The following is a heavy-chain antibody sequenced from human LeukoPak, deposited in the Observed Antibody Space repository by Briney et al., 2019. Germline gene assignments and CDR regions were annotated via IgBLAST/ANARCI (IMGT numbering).Heavy chain of an antibody. J-gene: IGHJ4*02. CDR2: ISYDGSNK. Sequence: PGGSLRLSCAASGFTFSSYGMHWVRQAPGKGLEWVAVISYDGSNKYYADSVKGRFTISRDNSKNTLYLQMSSLRAEDTAVYYCAKIIVVLPSTISNPYYFDYWGQGTLVTVSS. V-gene: IGHV3-30*18. CDR1: GFTFSSYG. D-gene: IGHD2-2*02. CDR3: AKIIVVLPSTISNPYYFDY.